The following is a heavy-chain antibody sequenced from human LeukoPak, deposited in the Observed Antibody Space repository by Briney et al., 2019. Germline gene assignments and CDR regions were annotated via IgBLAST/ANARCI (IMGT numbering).Heavy chain of an antibody. CDR1: GGSFSGYY. CDR2: INHSGST. D-gene: IGHD3-3*01. Sequence: SETLSLTCAVYGGSFSGYYWSWIRQPPGKGLEWIGEINHSGSTNYNPSLRSRVTISVDTSKNQFSLKLSSVTAADTAVYYCARFLGYFDYWGQGTLVTVSS. CDR3: ARFLGYFDY. V-gene: IGHV4-34*01. J-gene: IGHJ4*02.